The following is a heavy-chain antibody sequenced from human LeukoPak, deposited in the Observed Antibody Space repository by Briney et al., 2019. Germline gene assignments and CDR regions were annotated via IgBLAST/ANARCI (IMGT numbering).Heavy chain of an antibody. CDR2: IYYSGST. Sequence: SETLSLTCTVSGGSISSSISYWGWIRQPPGKGLEWIGSIYYSGSTYYNPSLKSRVTLSVDTSKGQFSLKVTSVTAADTAMYYCARGQFWRGSEIRVWGQGTVVTVSS. V-gene: IGHV4-39*07. D-gene: IGHD1-26*01. CDR3: ARGQFWRGSEIRV. J-gene: IGHJ4*02. CDR1: GGSISSSISY.